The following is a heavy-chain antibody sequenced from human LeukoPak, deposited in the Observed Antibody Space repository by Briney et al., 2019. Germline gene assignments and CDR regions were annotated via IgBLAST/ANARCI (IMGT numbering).Heavy chain of an antibody. CDR1: DDSITMYY. J-gene: IGHJ3*02. CDR3: AREPPYYASENFIDAFDI. CDR2: VDHTGST. D-gene: IGHD3-10*01. Sequence: SETLSLTCTVSDDSITMYYWTWIRQPPGKGLEWIGYVDHTGSTKFNPSLNGRVSISRDTSNNFFSLRLRSVTAADTVVYYCAREPPYYASENFIDAFDIWGQGTKVTVSS. V-gene: IGHV4-59*01.